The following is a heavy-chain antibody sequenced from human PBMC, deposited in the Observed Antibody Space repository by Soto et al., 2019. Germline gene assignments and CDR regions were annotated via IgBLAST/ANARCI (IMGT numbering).Heavy chain of an antibody. CDR2: IYYSGVP. CDR1: GGSISRSSYY. D-gene: IGHD6-13*01. Sequence: QLQLQESGPGLVKPSETLSLTCTVSGGSISRSSYYWAWIRQPPGKGLEWIGSIYYSGVPDYNPSLLRRVTISVDTSKNQFSLKLSSVTAADTAVYYCAREGASTGTLETTNWGQGTLVTVSS. CDR3: AREGASTGTLETTN. V-gene: IGHV4-39*02. J-gene: IGHJ4*02.